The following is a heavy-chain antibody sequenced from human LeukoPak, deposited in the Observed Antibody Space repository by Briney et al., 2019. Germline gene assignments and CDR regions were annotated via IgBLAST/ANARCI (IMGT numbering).Heavy chain of an antibody. CDR3: ARGITAAAYYFDY. V-gene: IGHV4-59*01. Sequence: SETLSLTCTVSGGSISSYYWSWIRQPPGKGLEWIGYIYYSGSTNYNPSLKSRVTISVDTSENQFSLKLSSVTAADTAVYYCARGITAAAYYFDYWGQGTLVTVSS. CDR2: IYYSGST. CDR1: GGSISSYY. D-gene: IGHD6-13*01. J-gene: IGHJ4*02.